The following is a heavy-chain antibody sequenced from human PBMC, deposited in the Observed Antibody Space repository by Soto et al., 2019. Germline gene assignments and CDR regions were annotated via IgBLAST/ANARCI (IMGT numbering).Heavy chain of an antibody. CDR3: TRSRFTTVNTWWYFDS. V-gene: IGHV1-46*01. Sequence: QVQLVQSGTEVKKPGASVRVSCTASGYPFTNAYIHWVRQAPGQGHEWMGIVNTSSGRTPYAQTCQGRVTMTTDTSTSTVYMEMNSLRYADTSMYYCTRSRFTTVNTWWYFDSCGQGTLVTVSS. CDR1: GYPFTNAY. CDR2: VNTSSGRT. J-gene: IGHJ4*02. D-gene: IGHD4-17*01.